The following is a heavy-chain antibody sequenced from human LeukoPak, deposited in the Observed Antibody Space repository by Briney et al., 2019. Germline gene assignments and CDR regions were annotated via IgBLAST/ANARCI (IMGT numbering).Heavy chain of an antibody. D-gene: IGHD3-22*01. Sequence: ASVKVSCKASGYTFTSYGISWVRQAPGQGLEWMGWISAYNGNTNYAQKLQGRVTMTTDTSTSTAYMELRSLRSDDTAVYYCARDNPPCYDSSGRFDYWGQGTLVTVSS. CDR1: GYTFTSYG. J-gene: IGHJ4*02. CDR3: ARDNPPCYDSSGRFDY. CDR2: ISAYNGNT. V-gene: IGHV1-18*01.